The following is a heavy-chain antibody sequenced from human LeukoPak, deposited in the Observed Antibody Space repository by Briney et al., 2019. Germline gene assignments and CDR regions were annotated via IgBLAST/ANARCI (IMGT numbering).Heavy chain of an antibody. D-gene: IGHD4/OR15-4a*01. J-gene: IGHJ6*02. Sequence: GGSLRLSCAASGFTFDDYAMHWVRQAPGKGLEWASSISWNSGSIGYADSVKGRFTISRDNAKNSLYLQMNSLRAEDTAFYYCAKDSRGWLTYGMDVWGQGTTVTVSS. CDR2: ISWNSGSI. CDR3: AKDSRGWLTYGMDV. CDR1: GFTFDDYA. V-gene: IGHV3-9*01.